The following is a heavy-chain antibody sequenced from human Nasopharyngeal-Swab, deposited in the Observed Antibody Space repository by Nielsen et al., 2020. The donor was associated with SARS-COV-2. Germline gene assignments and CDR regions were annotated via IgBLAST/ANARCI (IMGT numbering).Heavy chain of an antibody. CDR3: ARDQSGSYNFDY. CDR2: ISSSGSTI. Sequence: LKISCAASGFTFSDYYMSWIRQAPGKGLEWVSYISSSGSTIYYADSVKGRLTISRDNAKNSLYLQMNSLRAEDTAVYYCARDQSGSYNFDYWGQGTLVTVSS. V-gene: IGHV3-11*01. J-gene: IGHJ4*02. CDR1: GFTFSDYY. D-gene: IGHD1-26*01.